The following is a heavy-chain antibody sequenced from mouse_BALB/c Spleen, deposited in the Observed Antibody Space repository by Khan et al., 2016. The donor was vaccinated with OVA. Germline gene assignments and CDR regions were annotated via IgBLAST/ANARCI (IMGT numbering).Heavy chain of an antibody. V-gene: IGHV3-2*02. J-gene: IGHJ1*01. CDR2: ISYSGST. CDR3: AIRDYYGHWYFDV. D-gene: IGHD1-1*01. Sequence: EVQLQESGPGLVKPSQSLSLTCTVTGYSITSDYAWNWIRQLPGNKLEWMAYISYSGSTSYHPSHKSRVSITRDTSKNQFFLQLNSVTTEDTATYYWAIRDYYGHWYFDVWGAGTTVTVSS. CDR1: GYSITSDYA.